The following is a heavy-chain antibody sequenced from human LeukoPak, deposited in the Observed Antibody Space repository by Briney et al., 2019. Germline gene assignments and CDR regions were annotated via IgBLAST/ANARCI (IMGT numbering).Heavy chain of an antibody. J-gene: IGHJ6*02. CDR2: ISYDGSNK. CDR3: AKDLWSGYQDYGMDV. CDR1: GFTFSNAW. V-gene: IGHV3-30*18. Sequence: GGSLRLSCAASGFTFSNAWMNWVRQAPGKGLEWVAVISYDGSNKYYADSVKGRFTISRDNSKNTLYLQMNSLRAEDTAVYYCAKDLWSGYQDYGMDVWGQGTTVTVSS. D-gene: IGHD3-3*01.